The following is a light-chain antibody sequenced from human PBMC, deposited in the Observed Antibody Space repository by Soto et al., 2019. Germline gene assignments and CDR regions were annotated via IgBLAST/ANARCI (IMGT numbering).Light chain of an antibody. J-gene: IGKJ1*01. CDR2: GAS. V-gene: IGKV3-15*01. Sequence: EIVMTQSPATLSVSPGERATLSCRTSQSVSSNLAWYQQKPGQAPRLLIYGASTRATGIPARFSGSVSGTEITLTISRLQSGDFAVYYCQQYADRPRTFGQGTKVDIK. CDR1: QSVSSN. CDR3: QQYADRPRT.